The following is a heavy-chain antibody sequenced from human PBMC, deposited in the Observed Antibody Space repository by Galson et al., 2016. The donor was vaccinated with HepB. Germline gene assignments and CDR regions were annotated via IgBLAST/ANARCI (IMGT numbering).Heavy chain of an antibody. Sequence: SETLSLTCTVSGGSMKSYYWAWLRQPPGRGLEWIGYIYSFGTTNYMPSLKSRVTMSVDTSNNQFSLNLTSVTAADTAVYYCARGMRSGLANSAMDVWGQGTTVAVSS. D-gene: IGHD4-23*01. V-gene: IGHV4-59*01. J-gene: IGHJ6*02. CDR3: ARGMRSGLANSAMDV. CDR2: IYSFGTT. CDR1: GGSMKSYY.